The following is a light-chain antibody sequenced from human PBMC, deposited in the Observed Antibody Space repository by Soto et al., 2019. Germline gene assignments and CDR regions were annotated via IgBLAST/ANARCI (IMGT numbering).Light chain of an antibody. Sequence: EIVLTQSPGTLSLSPGERASVSCRASQSVTGSYLAWYQQKPGLAPRLLIYEASSRATGIPDRFSGSGSGTDFTLTISRLEPEDFAVYYCQQYANSPRTFGQGTKVEIK. J-gene: IGKJ1*01. CDR3: QQYANSPRT. CDR1: QSVTGSY. CDR2: EAS. V-gene: IGKV3-20*01.